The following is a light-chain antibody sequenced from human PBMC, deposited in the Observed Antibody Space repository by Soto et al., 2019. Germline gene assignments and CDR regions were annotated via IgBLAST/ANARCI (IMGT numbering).Light chain of an antibody. CDR2: EVS. V-gene: IGLV2-14*01. J-gene: IGLJ1*01. CDR3: CSFTSITTYV. Sequence: QSALTQPASVSGSLGQSITISCIGTSSDVGAYNYVSWYQQQPGKAPKLMISEVSNRPSGVSNRFSGSKSGNTASLIISGLQAEDEADYYCCSFTSITTYVFGTGTKVTVL. CDR1: SSDVGAYNY.